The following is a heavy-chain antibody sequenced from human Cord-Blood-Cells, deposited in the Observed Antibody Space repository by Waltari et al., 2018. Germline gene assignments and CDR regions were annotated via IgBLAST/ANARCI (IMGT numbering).Heavy chain of an antibody. CDR2: IYTSGST. CDR3: ARDRGGSSWFRWFDP. Sequence: QVQLQESGPGLVKPSETMSLICTVSGRSISSYSWSWLLQPAGQGLEWIGRIYTSGSTNYNPSLKSRVTMSVDTSKNQFYLKLSSVTAAHTAVYYCARDRGGSSWFRWFDPWGQGTLVTVSS. CDR1: GRSISSYS. D-gene: IGHD6-13*01. J-gene: IGHJ5*02. V-gene: IGHV4-4*07.